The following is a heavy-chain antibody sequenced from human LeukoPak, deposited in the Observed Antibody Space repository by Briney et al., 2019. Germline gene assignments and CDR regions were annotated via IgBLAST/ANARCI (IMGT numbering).Heavy chain of an antibody. D-gene: IGHD2/OR15-2a*01. CDR3: AKSYSRLLGVGVWFDP. CDR2: ISFGSDYM. CDR1: GFSFSTNA. Sequence: GGSLRLSCITSGFSFSTNAIDWVRLAPGKGLQWVAAISFGSDYMFYADSVKGRFTISRDNAKNSVYLQMNSLRAEDTAVYYCAKSYSRLLGVGVWFDPWGQGTLVTVSS. V-gene: IGHV3-21*04. J-gene: IGHJ5*02.